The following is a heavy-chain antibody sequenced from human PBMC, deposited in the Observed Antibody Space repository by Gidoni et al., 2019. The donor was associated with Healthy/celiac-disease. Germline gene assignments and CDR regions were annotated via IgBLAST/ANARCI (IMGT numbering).Heavy chain of an antibody. CDR3: ARRNGYSYGYRHNWFDP. Sequence: QVQLQQWGAGLLKPSETLSLTCAVYGGSFSGYSWSWIRQPPGKGLEWIGEINHSGSTNYNPSLKSRVTISVDTSKNQFSLKLSSVTAADTAVYYCARRNGYSYGYRHNWFDPWGQGTLVTVSS. J-gene: IGHJ5*02. D-gene: IGHD5-18*01. CDR2: INHSGST. CDR1: GGSFSGYS. V-gene: IGHV4-34*01.